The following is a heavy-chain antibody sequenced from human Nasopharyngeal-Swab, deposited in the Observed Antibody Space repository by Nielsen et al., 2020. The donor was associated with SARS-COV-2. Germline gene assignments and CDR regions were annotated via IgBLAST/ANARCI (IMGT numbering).Heavy chain of an antibody. CDR3: AGHPADFDY. J-gene: IGHJ4*02. V-gene: IGHV4-34*01. Sequence: ESLKISCAVYGGSLSDYHWSWIRQPPGKGLEWIGEMKPSGRTNYNPSLKSRVVISIDTSKNQFFLNLRSVTAADTAVFYCAGHPADFDYWGQGTLVTVSS. CDR1: GGSLSDYH. CDR2: MKPSGRT.